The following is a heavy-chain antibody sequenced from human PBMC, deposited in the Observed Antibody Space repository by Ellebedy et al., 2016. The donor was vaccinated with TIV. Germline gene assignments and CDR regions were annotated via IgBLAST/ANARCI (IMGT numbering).Heavy chain of an antibody. D-gene: IGHD5-12*01. Sequence: SVKVSCKASGGIFRSNAFSWVRQAPGQGLERMGGIVAVFGTTTYAQKFQGRVTITADESTSAAYMELSSLTADDTAVYYCARYSGYHFRGNYFDYWGQGTLVTVSS. CDR3: ARYSGYHFRGNYFDY. CDR1: GGIFRSNA. V-gene: IGHV1-69*13. J-gene: IGHJ4*02. CDR2: IVAVFGTT.